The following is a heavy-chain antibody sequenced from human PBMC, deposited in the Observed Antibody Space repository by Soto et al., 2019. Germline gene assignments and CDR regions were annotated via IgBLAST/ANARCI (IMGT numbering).Heavy chain of an antibody. J-gene: IGHJ4*02. D-gene: IGHD6-19*01. CDR2: IYWDDDK. Sequence: QITLKESGPTLVKPTQTLTLTCTFSGFSLSTTRVGVGWIRQPPGKALAWLALIYWDDDKRYSPFLKSRLTITKDTSKNQVVLTMTNMDPMDTATYFCAHTLVAGLGYYFDYWGQGTLVTVSS. CDR1: GFSLSTTRVG. V-gene: IGHV2-5*02. CDR3: AHTLVAGLGYYFDY.